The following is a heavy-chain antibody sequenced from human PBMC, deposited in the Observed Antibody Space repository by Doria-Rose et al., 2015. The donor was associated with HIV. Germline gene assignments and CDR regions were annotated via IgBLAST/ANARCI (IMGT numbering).Heavy chain of an antibody. Sequence: VQLVQSGGGLVQPGRSLRLSCVGSGFSFESYAMHWVRLAPGQGLEWVAGISLDSGAKGNADSVEGRFTISRDNAKKSVYLEMRSLRPEDTAFYYCAKAPIIGPKYYFYMDVWGKGTSVTASS. D-gene: IGHD3-3*01. V-gene: IGHV3-9*01. CDR3: AKAPIIGPKYYFYMDV. CDR1: GFSFESYA. CDR2: ISLDSGAK. J-gene: IGHJ6*03.